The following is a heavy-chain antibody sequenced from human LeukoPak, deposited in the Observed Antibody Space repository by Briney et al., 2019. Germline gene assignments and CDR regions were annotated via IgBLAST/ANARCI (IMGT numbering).Heavy chain of an antibody. CDR1: GYTFTGYY. D-gene: IGHD3-10*01. V-gene: IGHV1-2*02. J-gene: IGHJ3*02. CDR3: ARAEYYGSGSSTAFDI. CDR2: INPNSGGT. Sequence: ASVKVSCKASGYTFTGYYMHWVRQAPGQGLEWMGWINPNSGGTNYAQKFQGRVTMTRDTSISTAYMELSRLRSDDTAVYYCARAEYYGSGSSTAFDIWGQGTMVTASS.